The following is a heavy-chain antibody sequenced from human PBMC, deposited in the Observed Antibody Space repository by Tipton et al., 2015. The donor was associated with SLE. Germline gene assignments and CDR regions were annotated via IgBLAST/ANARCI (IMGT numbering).Heavy chain of an antibody. J-gene: IGHJ6*02. Sequence: GLVKPSETLSLICSVSGVSISTYYWTWIRQPPGKGLEWIGFVYYSGSTNYNPSLKSRVTMSVDTSKNQFSLKLNSVTAADTAVYYCARIGDGEYDVWGQGTTVTVSS. CDR1: GVSISTYY. CDR3: ARIGDGEYDV. CDR2: VYYSGST. D-gene: IGHD4-17*01. V-gene: IGHV4-59*12.